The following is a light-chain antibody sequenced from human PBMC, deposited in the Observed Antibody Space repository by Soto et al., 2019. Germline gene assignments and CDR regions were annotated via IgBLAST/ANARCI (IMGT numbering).Light chain of an antibody. Sequence: DIQMTQSPSYRSASVGDRVTITWRASQSISSYLNWYQQKPGKAPKLLIYAASTLQSGVPSRFSGSGSGTDGTITISCLKPEDFSTYDCQQYYSYPLTFCGGTKVDIK. V-gene: IGKV1-39*01. CDR2: AAS. J-gene: IGKJ4*01. CDR1: QSISSY. CDR3: QQYYSYPLT.